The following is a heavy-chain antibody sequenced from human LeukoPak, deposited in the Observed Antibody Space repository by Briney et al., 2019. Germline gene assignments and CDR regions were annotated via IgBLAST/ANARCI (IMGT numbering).Heavy chain of an antibody. CDR1: GGSISTYS. CDR2: IYYSGST. D-gene: IGHD3-10*01. J-gene: IGHJ4*02. V-gene: IGHV4-59*13. CDR3: ARGSGQWGFDS. Sequence: PSETLSLTCTVSGGSISTYSWSWIRQPPGKTLEWIGYIYYSGSTNYNPSLRSRVTISVDSSKNQFSLKLSSVTAADTAVYYCARGSGQWGFDSWGQGTLVTVSS.